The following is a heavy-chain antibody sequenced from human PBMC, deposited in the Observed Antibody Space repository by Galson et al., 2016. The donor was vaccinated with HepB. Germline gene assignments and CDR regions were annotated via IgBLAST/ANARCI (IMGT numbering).Heavy chain of an antibody. CDR2: IKRDGSEK. J-gene: IGHJ3*02. CDR3: AVGLEVPDTQNVFDI. D-gene: IGHD2-2*02. Sequence: SLRLSCAASGFTVSTTYMTWVRQAPGKGLEWVTNIKRDGSEKHYVGSVKGRFAISRDNARNSLYLQMNSLRAEDTAIYYCAVGLEVPDTQNVFDIWGQGTMVTVSS. V-gene: IGHV3-7*01. CDR1: GFTVSTTY.